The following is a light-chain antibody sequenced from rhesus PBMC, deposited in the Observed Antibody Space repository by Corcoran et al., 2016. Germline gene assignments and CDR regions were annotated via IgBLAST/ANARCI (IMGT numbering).Light chain of an antibody. CDR2: GGS. CDR3: VQAIAFPLT. J-gene: IGKJ4*01. V-gene: IGKV2-72*01. CDR1: QSLLHSSGNTY. Sequence: DIVMTQTPLSLPITPGEPASISCRSSQSLLHSSGNTYLHWYLQKPGQSPQPLIYGGSNRASGVPERFSGRGSGTDFTLKISKVEAEDVGVYYCVQAIAFPLTVGGGTKVEIK.